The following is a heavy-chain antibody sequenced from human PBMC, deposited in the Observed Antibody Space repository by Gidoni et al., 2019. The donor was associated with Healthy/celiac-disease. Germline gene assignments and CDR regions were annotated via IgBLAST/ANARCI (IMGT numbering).Heavy chain of an antibody. J-gene: IGHJ4*02. CDR2: ISYDGSNK. Sequence: QVQLVESGGGVVQPGRSLRLSCAASGFTFSSYAMHWVRQAPGKGLEWVAVISYDGSNKYYADSVKGRFTISRDNSKNTLYLQMNSLRAEDTAVYYCARGRVATVPTFDYWGQGTLVTVSS. CDR1: GFTFSSYA. V-gene: IGHV3-30*01. CDR3: ARGRVATVPTFDY. D-gene: IGHD5-12*01.